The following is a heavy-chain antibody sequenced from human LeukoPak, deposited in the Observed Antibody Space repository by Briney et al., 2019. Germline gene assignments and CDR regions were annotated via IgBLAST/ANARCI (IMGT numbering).Heavy chain of an antibody. CDR1: GFTFSTYS. CDR3: ARGDAPLAGRTRFDY. Sequence: PGGSLRLSCAASGFTFSTYSMNWVRQAPGKGLEWLSSISSNSRTIYYADSVKGRFTISRDNAKNSLYLQMNSLRAEDTAVYYCARGDAPLAGRTRFDYWGQGTLVTVSS. CDR2: ISSNSRTI. J-gene: IGHJ4*02. V-gene: IGHV3-48*04. D-gene: IGHD6-13*01.